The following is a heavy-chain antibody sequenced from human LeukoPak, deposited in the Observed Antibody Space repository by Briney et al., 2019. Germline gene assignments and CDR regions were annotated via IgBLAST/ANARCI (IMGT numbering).Heavy chain of an antibody. D-gene: IGHD3-16*01. J-gene: IGHJ4*02. CDR2: ISGDSGTT. CDR1: GFTFDDYA. CDR3: AKQAASGGGVDY. V-gene: IGHV3-43*02. Sequence: PGGSLRLSCATSGFTFDDYAMHWVRQAPGKGLEWVSLISGDSGTTYYADSVKGRFTISRDNSKNSLHVQMNNLRSEDTALYYCAKQAASGGGVDYWGQGTLVTASS.